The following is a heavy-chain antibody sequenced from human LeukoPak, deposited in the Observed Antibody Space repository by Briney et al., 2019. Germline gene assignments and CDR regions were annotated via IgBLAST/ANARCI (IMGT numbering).Heavy chain of an antibody. CDR3: ARDYDSTGYYYIWDY. Sequence: GGSLRLSCVASGFNFSDHYMNWIRQSPGKGLEWISYMSSRSGIIYYAGSVKGRFTISRDNAKNSLYLQMNSLRAEDTAVYYCARDYDSTGYYYIWDYWGQGTLVTVSS. J-gene: IGHJ4*02. V-gene: IGHV3-11*04. D-gene: IGHD3-22*01. CDR2: MSSRSGII. CDR1: GFNFSDHY.